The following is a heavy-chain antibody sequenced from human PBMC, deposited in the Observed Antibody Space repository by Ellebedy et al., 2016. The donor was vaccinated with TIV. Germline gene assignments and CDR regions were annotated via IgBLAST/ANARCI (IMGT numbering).Heavy chain of an antibody. CDR3: ARGGYYDFWYGMDV. V-gene: IGHV3-7*03. CDR2: IKQDGSEK. D-gene: IGHD3-3*01. CDR1: GFTFSSYW. J-gene: IGHJ6*02. Sequence: GESLKISCAASGFTFSSYWMSWVRQAPGKGLEWVANIKQDGSEKYYVDSVKGRFTISRDNAKNSLYLQMNSLRAEDTAVYYCARGGYYDFWYGMDVWGQGTTVTVSS.